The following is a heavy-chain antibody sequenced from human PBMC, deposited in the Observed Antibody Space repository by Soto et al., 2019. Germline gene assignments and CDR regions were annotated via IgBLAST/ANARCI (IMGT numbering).Heavy chain of an antibody. D-gene: IGHD2-2*01. V-gene: IGHV2-26*01. CDR3: ARMPLRDCSVSSCYITWDFDL. CDR1: GFSLSDPTLG. J-gene: IGHJ2*01. Sequence: QVTLKESGPVLVKPTETLTLTCTVSGFSLSDPTLGVGWVRQPPGKALEWLAHIFSNDEKSYSTSLKSRLTISRDTSRRQVVLIMANMDPVDTATYYCARMPLRDCSVSSCYITWDFDLWGRGTLVTVS. CDR2: IFSNDEK.